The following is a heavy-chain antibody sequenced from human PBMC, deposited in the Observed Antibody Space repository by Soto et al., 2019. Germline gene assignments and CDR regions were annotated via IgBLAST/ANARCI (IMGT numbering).Heavy chain of an antibody. J-gene: IGHJ3*02. CDR1: GGSISSYY. CDR2: IYYSGST. CDR3: ASLYSSGWHAFDI. D-gene: IGHD6-19*01. V-gene: IGHV4-59*08. Sequence: SETLSLTCTVSGGSISSYYWSWIRQPPGKGLEWIGYIYYSGSTNYNPSLKSRVTISVDTPKNQFSLKLSSVTAADTAVYYCASLYSSGWHAFDIWGQGTMVTVSS.